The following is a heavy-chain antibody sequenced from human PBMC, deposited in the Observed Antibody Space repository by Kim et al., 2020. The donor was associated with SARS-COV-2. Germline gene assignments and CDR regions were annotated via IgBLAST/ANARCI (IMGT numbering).Heavy chain of an antibody. CDR2: IYYSGST. CDR3: AGLDFWSGPFNQNWFDP. Sequence: SETLSLTCTVSGGSISSSSYYWGWIRQPPGKGLEWIGSIYYSGSTYYNPSLKSRVTISVDTSKNQFSLKLSSVTAADTAVYYCAGLDFWSGPFNQNWFDPWGQGTLVTVSS. CDR1: GGSISSSSYY. D-gene: IGHD3-3*01. V-gene: IGHV4-39*01. J-gene: IGHJ5*02.